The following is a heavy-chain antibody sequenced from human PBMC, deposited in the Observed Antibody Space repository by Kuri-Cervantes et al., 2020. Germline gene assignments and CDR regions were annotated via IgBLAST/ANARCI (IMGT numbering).Heavy chain of an antibody. CDR3: ASDSFYSSIDV. J-gene: IGHJ6*02. D-gene: IGHD2-15*01. CDR2: MYYSGST. V-gene: IGHV4-39*07. Sequence: GSLRLSCTVSGGANSYSSYYWGWIRQPPGKGLEWIGSMYYSGSTYYNPSLKSRVTISVDTPKNQFSLKLSSVTAADTAVYYCASDSFYSSIDVWGQGTTVTVSS. CDR1: GGANSYSSYY.